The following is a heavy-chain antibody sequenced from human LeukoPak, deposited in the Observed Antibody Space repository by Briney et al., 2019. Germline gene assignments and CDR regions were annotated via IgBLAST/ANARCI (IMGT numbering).Heavy chain of an antibody. CDR2: IYTSGST. J-gene: IGHJ4*02. CDR1: GGSISSYY. Sequence: TSETLSLTCTVSGGSISSYYWSWIRQPAGKGLEWIGRIYTSGSTNYNPSLKSRVTMSVDTSKNQFSLKLSSVTAADTAVYYCARSLAVAGTRAAFDYWGQGTLVTVSS. D-gene: IGHD6-19*01. CDR3: ARSLAVAGTRAAFDY. V-gene: IGHV4-4*07.